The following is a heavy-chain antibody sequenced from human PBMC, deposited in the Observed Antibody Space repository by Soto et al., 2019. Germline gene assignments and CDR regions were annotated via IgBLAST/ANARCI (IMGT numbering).Heavy chain of an antibody. D-gene: IGHD6-13*01. V-gene: IGHV3-64*01. CDR1: GFTFGSDP. J-gene: IGHJ4*02. CDR3: AREGMSRPRWVFDY. CDR2: ISTNGDST. Sequence: EVQLVESGGGLVQPGGSLRLSCAASGFTFGSDPMHWVRQAPGKGLEYVSAISTNGDSTFYANSVKGRFTISRDNSKNTLYLQMGSLRAEEVGVYYCAREGMSRPRWVFDYWGQGTLVTASS.